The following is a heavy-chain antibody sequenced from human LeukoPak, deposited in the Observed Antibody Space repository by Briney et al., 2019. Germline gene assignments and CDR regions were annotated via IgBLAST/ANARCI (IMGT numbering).Heavy chain of an antibody. CDR3: ARGKLLGWFDP. D-gene: IGHD1-26*01. V-gene: IGHV4-30-4*08. Sequence: SETLSLTCTVSGGSISSGDYYWSWIRQPPRKGLEWIGYIYYSGSTYYNPSLKSRVTISVGTSKNQFSLKLSSVTAADTAVYYCARGKLLGWFDPWGQGTLVTVSS. CDR1: GGSISSGDYY. CDR2: IYYSGST. J-gene: IGHJ5*02.